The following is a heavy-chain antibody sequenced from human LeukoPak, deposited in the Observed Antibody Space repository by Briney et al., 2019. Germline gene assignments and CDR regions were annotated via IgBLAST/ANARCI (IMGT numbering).Heavy chain of an antibody. J-gene: IGHJ4*02. CDR2: INHSGGT. Sequence: SGTLSLTCTVSGDSIDRTNWWTWVRQPPGKGLEWIGEINHSGGTNYDPSLKSRVTISVDKSKNQFSLKLTSVTAADTAVYYCARGRGYCSGGSCSFDYWGQGTLVTVSS. D-gene: IGHD2-15*01. CDR3: ARGRGYCSGGSCSFDY. V-gene: IGHV4-4*02. CDR1: GDSIDRTNW.